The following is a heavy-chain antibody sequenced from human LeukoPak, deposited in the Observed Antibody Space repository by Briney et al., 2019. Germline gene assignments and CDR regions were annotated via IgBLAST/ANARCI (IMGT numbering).Heavy chain of an antibody. CDR3: ARGGSYGDYYYFYGMDV. D-gene: IGHD4-17*01. V-gene: IGHV3-30-3*01. CDR1: GFTLSSYA. Sequence: RGSLRLSCAASGFTLSSYAMHWVRQAPGKGLRRVAAISSDGSKRYNADSVTGRFTISRDNSKNTLYLQMNSLRAEDTAVYYCARGGSYGDYYYFYGMDVWGQGTTVTVSS. J-gene: IGHJ6*02. CDR2: ISSDGSKR.